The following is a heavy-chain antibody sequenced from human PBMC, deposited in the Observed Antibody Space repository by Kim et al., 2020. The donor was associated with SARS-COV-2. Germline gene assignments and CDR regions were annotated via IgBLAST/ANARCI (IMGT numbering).Heavy chain of an antibody. D-gene: IGHD3-10*01. V-gene: IGHV4-34*01. CDR2: INHSGST. J-gene: IGHJ4*02. CDR1: GGSFSGYY. Sequence: SETLSLTCAVYGGSFSGYYWSWIRQPPGKGLEWIGEINHSGSTNYNPSLKSRVTISVDTSKNQFSLKLSSVTAADTAVYYCARGESAMVRGVISFFDYWGQGTLVTVSS. CDR3: ARGESAMVRGVISFFDY.